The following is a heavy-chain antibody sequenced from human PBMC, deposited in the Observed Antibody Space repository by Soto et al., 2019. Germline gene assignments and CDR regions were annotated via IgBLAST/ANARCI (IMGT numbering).Heavy chain of an antibody. CDR2: INPKTAAT. CDR1: GYSFSDYF. CDR3: ARIKWGLNYYNGMEV. D-gene: IGHD1-26*01. Sequence: ASVKVSCKPSGYSFSDYFIQWVRQAPGQGLEWVAWINPKTAATNYAKKFQGRVSLTWDTSSTTAYMELTGLRPDDTAVYYCARIKWGLNYYNGMEVWGQGTTVIVSS. V-gene: IGHV1-2*02. J-gene: IGHJ6*01.